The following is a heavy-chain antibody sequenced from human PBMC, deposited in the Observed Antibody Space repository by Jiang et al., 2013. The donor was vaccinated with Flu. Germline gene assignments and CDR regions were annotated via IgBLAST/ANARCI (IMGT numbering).Heavy chain of an antibody. Sequence: VQLLESGGGVVQPGGSLRLSCAASGFTVSSKYMSWVRQAPGKGLEWVSIIFSGGSTYYADSVKGRFTISRDTSKNTLFLQMNSLRAEDTAVYYCARDGTRDAFDIWGQGTMVTVSS. CDR2: IFSGGST. V-gene: IGHV3-66*01. CDR1: GFTVSSKY. CDR3: ARDGTRDAFDI. D-gene: IGHD1-14*01. J-gene: IGHJ3*02.